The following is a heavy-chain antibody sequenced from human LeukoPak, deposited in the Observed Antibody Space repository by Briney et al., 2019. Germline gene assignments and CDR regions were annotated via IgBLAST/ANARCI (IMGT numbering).Heavy chain of an antibody. Sequence: GGSLRLSCAASGFTFSSYVMHWVRQAPGKGLEWVAVISYDGSNKYYADSVKGRFTISRDNSKNTLYLQMNSLRAEDTAVYYCARERSYCSGGSCYENDYWGQGTLVTASS. CDR1: GFTFSSYV. CDR3: ARERSYCSGGSCYENDY. J-gene: IGHJ4*02. D-gene: IGHD2-15*01. V-gene: IGHV3-30-3*01. CDR2: ISYDGSNK.